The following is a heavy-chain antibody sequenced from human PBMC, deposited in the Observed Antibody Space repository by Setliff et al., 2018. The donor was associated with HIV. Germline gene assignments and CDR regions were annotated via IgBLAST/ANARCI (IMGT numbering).Heavy chain of an antibody. D-gene: IGHD3-10*01. J-gene: IGHJ4*02. CDR2: INHSGST. Sequence: SETLSLSCAVYGGSFSGYYWSWIRQSPGKGLEWIGEINHSGSTNYNPSLKSRVTILGDTSKNQFSLKLSSVTAADTAVYYCARRAGSDYFTRFDYWGQGTLVTVSS. V-gene: IGHV4-34*01. CDR3: ARRAGSDYFTRFDY. CDR1: GGSFSGYY.